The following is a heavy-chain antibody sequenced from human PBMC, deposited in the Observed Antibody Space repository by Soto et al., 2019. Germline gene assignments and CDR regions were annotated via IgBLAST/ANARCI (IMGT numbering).Heavy chain of an antibody. CDR2: ISSSGNTI. J-gene: IGHJ4*02. Sequence: XGSLRLSFAASGFTFSSYEENWVRKAPGKGLEWVLYISSSGNTIYYADSVKGRFTSSRDNAKNSLYLQMNSLRAEDTAVYYCASGSSYGYHFDLWGQGTLVTVSS. V-gene: IGHV3-48*03. CDR1: GFTFSSYE. CDR3: ASGSSYGYHFDL. D-gene: IGHD5-18*01.